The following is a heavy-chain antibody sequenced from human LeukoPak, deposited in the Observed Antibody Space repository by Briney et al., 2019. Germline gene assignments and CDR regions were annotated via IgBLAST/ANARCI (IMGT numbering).Heavy chain of an antibody. J-gene: IGHJ4*02. Sequence: GGSLRLFCAACGFTFSSYAMSWVRQAPGKGLEWVSAISGSGGSTYYADSVKGRFTISRDNSKNTLYLQMNSLRAEDTAVYYCATRGRWLQLLYYFDYWGQGTLVTVSS. CDR1: GFTFSSYA. D-gene: IGHD5-24*01. CDR2: ISGSGGST. CDR3: ATRGRWLQLLYYFDY. V-gene: IGHV3-23*01.